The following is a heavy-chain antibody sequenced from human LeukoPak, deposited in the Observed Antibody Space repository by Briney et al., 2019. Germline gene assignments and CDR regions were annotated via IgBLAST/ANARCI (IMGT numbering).Heavy chain of an antibody. V-gene: IGHV4-4*09. CDR2: IYTSGST. CDR1: GGSISSYY. J-gene: IGHJ5*02. CDR3: ARHLGRFDP. Sequence: SETLSLTCTVSGGSISSYYWSWIRQPPGKGLEWIGYIYTSGSTNYNSSLKSLVTISLDTSKNQFSLKLSSVTAADTAVYYCARHLGRFDPWGQGTLVTVSS.